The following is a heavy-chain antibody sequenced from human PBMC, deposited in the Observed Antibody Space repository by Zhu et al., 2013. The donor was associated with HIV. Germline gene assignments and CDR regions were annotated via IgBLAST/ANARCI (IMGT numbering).Heavy chain of an antibody. V-gene: IGHV1-46*01. Sequence: QVQLVQSGAEVKKPGASVKVSCKASGYTFTSYYMHWVRQAPGQGLEWMGIINPSGGSTSYAQKFQGRVTMTRDTSTSTVYMELSSLRSEDTAVYYCARRGYYYDSSGYYHGYFDLWGRGTLVTVSS. CDR2: INPSGGST. CDR1: GYTFTSYY. CDR3: ARRGYYYDSSGYYHGYFDL. J-gene: IGHJ2*01. D-gene: IGHD3-22*01.